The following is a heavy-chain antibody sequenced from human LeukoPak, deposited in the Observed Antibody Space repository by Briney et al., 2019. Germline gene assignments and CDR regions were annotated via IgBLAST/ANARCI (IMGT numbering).Heavy chain of an antibody. V-gene: IGHV3-48*03. J-gene: IGHJ4*02. CDR2: ISSRGSTI. Sequence: QSGGSLRLSCAASGFTFSSYEVNWVRQAPGKGLGWISYISSRGSTIYYADSVKGRFTISRDNAKNSLYLQMNSLRAEDTAVYYCASGAYRDYFDYWGQGTLVTVSS. D-gene: IGHD1-26*01. CDR1: GFTFSSYE. CDR3: ASGAYRDYFDY.